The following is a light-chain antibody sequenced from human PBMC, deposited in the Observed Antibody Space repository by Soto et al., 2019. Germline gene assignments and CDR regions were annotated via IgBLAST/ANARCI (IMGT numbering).Light chain of an antibody. Sequence: QSVLTQPPSVSGAPGQRVTISCTGTSSNIGAGYDVHWYQQVPGTAPKLLIHGNNNRPSGVPDRFSGSNSGTSASLAITGLQAEDEADYYCQSYDTSLSGSVVFGGGTKLTVL. CDR1: SSNIGAGYD. CDR3: QSYDTSLSGSVV. V-gene: IGLV1-40*01. J-gene: IGLJ2*01. CDR2: GNN.